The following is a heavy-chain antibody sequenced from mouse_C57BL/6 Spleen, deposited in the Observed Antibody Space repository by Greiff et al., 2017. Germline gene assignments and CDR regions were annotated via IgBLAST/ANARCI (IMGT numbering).Heavy chain of an antibody. D-gene: IGHD1-1*01. J-gene: IGHJ1*03. CDR3: ARDGYYGSGDWYFDV. CDR1: GYTFTSYT. V-gene: IGHV1-4*01. Sequence: VQLQQSGAELARPGASVKMSCKASGYTFTSYTMHWVKQRPGQGLEWIGYINPSSGYTKYNQKFKDKATLTADKSSSTAYMQLSSLTSEDSAVYYGARDGYYGSGDWYFDVWGTGTTVTVSS. CDR2: INPSSGYT.